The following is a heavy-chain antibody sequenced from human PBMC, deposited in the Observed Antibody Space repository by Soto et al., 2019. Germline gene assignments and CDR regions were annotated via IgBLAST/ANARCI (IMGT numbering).Heavy chain of an antibody. J-gene: IGHJ4*02. CDR3: ARGGGFCGADCYKGGIDY. D-gene: IGHD2-21*02. CDR1: GFTFSPYT. V-gene: IGHV3-30-3*01. CDR2: ISYDGSDK. Sequence: QVHLVESGGGVVQPGRSLRLSCAASGFTFSPYTMHWVRQTPGKGLEWVAVISYDGSDKYYADSVRGRFTISRDNSKNTLFLQMNSLRVEDTALYYCARGGGFCGADCYKGGIDYWGQGARVTVSS.